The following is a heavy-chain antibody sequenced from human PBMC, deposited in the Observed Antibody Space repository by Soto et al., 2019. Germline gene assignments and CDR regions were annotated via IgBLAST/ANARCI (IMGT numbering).Heavy chain of an antibody. CDR2: IIPIFGTA. V-gene: IGHV1-69*06. D-gene: IGHD6-6*01. CDR3: ARTRSRAPIAARPGWFYP. Sequence: SVKVSCKASGGTFSSYAIGWVRQAPGQGLEWMGGIIPIFGTANYAQKFQGRVTITADKSTSTAYMELSSLRSEDTAVYYCARTRSRAPIAARPGWFYPWGQGTLVTVSS. CDR1: GGTFSSYA. J-gene: IGHJ5*02.